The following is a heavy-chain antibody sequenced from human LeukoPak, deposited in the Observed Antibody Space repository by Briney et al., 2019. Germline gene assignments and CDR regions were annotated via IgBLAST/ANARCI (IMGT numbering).Heavy chain of an antibody. J-gene: IGHJ4*02. Sequence: GESLKISRKGSGYSFTSYWIGWVRQMPGKGLEWMGIIYPGDSDTRYSPSFQGQVTISADKSISPAYLQWSSLKASDTAMYYCASYGSGSYYNEYYFDYWGQGTLVTVSS. CDR1: GYSFTSYW. CDR3: ASYGSGSYYNEYYFDY. D-gene: IGHD3-10*01. V-gene: IGHV5-51*01. CDR2: IYPGDSDT.